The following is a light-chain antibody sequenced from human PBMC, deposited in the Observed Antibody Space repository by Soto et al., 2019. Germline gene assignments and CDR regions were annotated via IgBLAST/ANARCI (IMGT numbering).Light chain of an antibody. V-gene: IGLV2-23*01. J-gene: IGLJ3*02. CDR2: EGS. CDR3: FSYAGSRV. Sequence: QSALTQPASVSGSPGQSITISCTGTSSDVGSYNLVSWYQQHPGKAPKLMIYEGSKRPSGVPDRFSGSKSGNTASLTISGLQAEDEANYYCFSYAGSRVFGGGTKLTVL. CDR1: SSDVGSYNL.